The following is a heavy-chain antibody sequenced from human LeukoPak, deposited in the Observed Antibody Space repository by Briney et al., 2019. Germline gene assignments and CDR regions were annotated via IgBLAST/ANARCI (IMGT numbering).Heavy chain of an antibody. D-gene: IGHD3-9*01. J-gene: IGHJ4*02. Sequence: ASVKVSCKASGYTFTSYGISWVRQAPGQGLEWMGWISAYNGNTNYAQKLQGRVTMTIDTSTSTAYMELRSLRSDDTAVYYCARDDILTGEEYPHDYFDYWGQGTLVTVSS. CDR3: ARDDILTGEEYPHDYFDY. CDR2: ISAYNGNT. V-gene: IGHV1-18*01. CDR1: GYTFTSYG.